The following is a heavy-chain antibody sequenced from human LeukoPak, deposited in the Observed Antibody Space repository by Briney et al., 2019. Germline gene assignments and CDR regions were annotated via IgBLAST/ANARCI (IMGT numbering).Heavy chain of an antibody. CDR2: IYHSGST. J-gene: IGHJ1*01. V-gene: IGHV4-38-2*02. CDR1: GYSISSGYY. D-gene: IGHD3-3*01. Sequence: PSETLSLTCTVSGYSISSGYYWGWIRQPPGKGLEWIGSIYHSGSTYYNPSLKSRVTISVDTSKNQFSLKLSSVTAADTAVYYCARDRYDFWSGYLGNEYFRHWGQGTLVTVSS. CDR3: ARDRYDFWSGYLGNEYFRH.